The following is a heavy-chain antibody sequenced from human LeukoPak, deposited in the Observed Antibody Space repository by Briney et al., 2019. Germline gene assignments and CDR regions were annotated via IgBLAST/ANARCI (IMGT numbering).Heavy chain of an antibody. CDR2: INHSGST. J-gene: IGHJ6*03. V-gene: IGHV4-34*01. CDR3: ARGRQYGGIPRHYYYYMDV. CDR1: SEPFKRYY. Sequence: PSDTQSLPCTVCSEPFKRYYWSWTRQPPGKALEWLGEINHSGSTNHHTSLESPVPQPVDTSKNQFALTLSHANAADTGVYYCARGRQYGGIPRHYYYYMDVWGKGTTVTVSS. D-gene: IGHD4-23*01.